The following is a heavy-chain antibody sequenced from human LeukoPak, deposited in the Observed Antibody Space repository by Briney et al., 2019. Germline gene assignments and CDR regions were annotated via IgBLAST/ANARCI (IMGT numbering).Heavy chain of an antibody. V-gene: IGHV4-59*01. CDR3: ARGVAIAPQTFDY. CDR1: GESISGFY. D-gene: IGHD2-21*01. Sequence: SETLSLTCTVSGESISGFYWTWIRQPPGKGLEWIGYIYYSGSTNYNPSLKSRVTISVDTSKNQFSLKLSSVTAADTAVYYCARGVAIAPQTFDYWGQGTLVTVSS. CDR2: IYYSGST. J-gene: IGHJ4*02.